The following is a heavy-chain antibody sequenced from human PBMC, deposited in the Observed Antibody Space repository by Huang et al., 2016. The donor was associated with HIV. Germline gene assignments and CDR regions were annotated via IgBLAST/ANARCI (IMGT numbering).Heavy chain of an antibody. CDR3: AREGDYYGSGTIADS. V-gene: IGHV4-30-4*08. J-gene: IGHJ5*01. CDR2: IYDSGST. CDR1: GGSVSSGGYY. D-gene: IGHD3-10*01. Sequence: QVQLQESGPGLVKPSQTLSVTCTVSGGSVSSGGYYWSWVRQPPGKGLEWMGYIYDSGSTYYSPSLNGRVTISIDTSKNQFSLRLRSVTAADTAIYYCAREGDYYGSGTIADSWGQGTLVTVSS.